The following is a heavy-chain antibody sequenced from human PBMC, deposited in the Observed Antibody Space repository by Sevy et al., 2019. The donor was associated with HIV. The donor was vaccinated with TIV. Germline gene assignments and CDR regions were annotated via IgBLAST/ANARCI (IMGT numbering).Heavy chain of an antibody. CDR3: ARGRTMVRGVLDY. D-gene: IGHD3-10*01. V-gene: IGHV4-59*01. CDR2: IYYSGST. Sequence: SETLSLTCTVSGGSISSYSWSWIRQPPGKGLEWIGYIYYSGSTNYNPSLKSRVTISVDTSKNQFSLKLSSVTAADTAVYYCARGRTMVRGVLDYWGQGTLVTVSS. CDR1: GGSISSYS. J-gene: IGHJ4*02.